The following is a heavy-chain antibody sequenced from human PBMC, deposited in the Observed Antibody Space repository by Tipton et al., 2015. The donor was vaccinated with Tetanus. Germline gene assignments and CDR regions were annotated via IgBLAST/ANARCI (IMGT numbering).Heavy chain of an antibody. J-gene: IGHJ4*02. Sequence: QLVQSGAEVKKPGASVKVSCKASGYTFTSYGISWVRQAPGQGIEWMGWISAYNGNTNYAQKLQGRVTMTTDTSTSTAYMERRSLRSDDTAVYYCAREGGRDYYDSSGYYPPFDYWGQGTLVTVSS. CDR2: ISAYNGNT. CDR3: AREGGRDYYDSSGYYPPFDY. CDR1: GYTFTSYG. D-gene: IGHD3-22*01. V-gene: IGHV1-18*04.